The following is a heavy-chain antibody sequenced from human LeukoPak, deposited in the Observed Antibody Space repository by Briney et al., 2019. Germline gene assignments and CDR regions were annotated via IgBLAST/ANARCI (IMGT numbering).Heavy chain of an antibody. CDR3: ARDREVTPAVDWFDP. Sequence: ASVKVSCKASGYTFTSYGISWVRQAPGQGLEWMGWISAYNGNTNYAQKLQGRVTMTTDTSTSTAYMELRSLRSDDTAVYYCARDREVTPAVDWFDPWGQGTLVTVSS. D-gene: IGHD4-23*01. V-gene: IGHV1-18*01. CDR2: ISAYNGNT. J-gene: IGHJ5*02. CDR1: GYTFTSYG.